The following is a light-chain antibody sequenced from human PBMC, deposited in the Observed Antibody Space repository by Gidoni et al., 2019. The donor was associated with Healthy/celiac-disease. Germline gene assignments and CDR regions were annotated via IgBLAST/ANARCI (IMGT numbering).Light chain of an antibody. CDR2: GNS. J-gene: IGLJ2*01. Sequence: QSVLTQPPAVSGAPGQRVTISCTGSSSNIGAGYDVHWYQQRPGTAPNLLIYGNSNRPSGVPDRFSGSKSGTSAPLAITGLQAEDEADYYCQSYDSSLTPFVVFGGGTKLTVL. V-gene: IGLV1-40*01. CDR3: QSYDSSLTPFVV. CDR1: SSNIGAGYD.